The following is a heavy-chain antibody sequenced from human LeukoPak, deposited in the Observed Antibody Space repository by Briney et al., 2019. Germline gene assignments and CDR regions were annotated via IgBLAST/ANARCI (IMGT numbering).Heavy chain of an antibody. Sequence: PWGSLRLSCAASGFTFSSYSMNWVRQAPGKGLECVSSISSSSSYIYYADSVKGRFTISRDNAKNSLYLQMNSLRAEDTAVYYCARVSPNTVTTLQYLDYWGQGTLVTVSS. V-gene: IGHV3-21*01. CDR2: ISSSSSYI. J-gene: IGHJ4*02. D-gene: IGHD4-17*01. CDR3: ARVSPNTVTTLQYLDY. CDR1: GFTFSSYS.